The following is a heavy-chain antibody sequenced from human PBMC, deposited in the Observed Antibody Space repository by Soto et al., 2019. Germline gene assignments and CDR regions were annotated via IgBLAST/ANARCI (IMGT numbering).Heavy chain of an antibody. D-gene: IGHD1-26*01. V-gene: IGHV3-30-3*01. CDR1: GFTFSTYT. CDR3: ARDYTGIVGATPGY. CDR2: ISHDGSNK. J-gene: IGHJ4*02. Sequence: QVQLVESGGGVVQPGRSLRLSCAASGFTFSTYTLHWVRQAPGKGLEWVAVISHDGSNKNYADSVKGRFTISRDNSKNTLYLQMNSLGGEDTAVYYCARDYTGIVGATPGYWGQGTLVTVSS.